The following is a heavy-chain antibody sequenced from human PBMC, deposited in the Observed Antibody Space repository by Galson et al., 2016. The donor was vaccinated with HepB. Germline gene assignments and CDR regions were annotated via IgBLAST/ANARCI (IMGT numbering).Heavy chain of an antibody. CDR2: TYYRSKWYN. Sequence: CAISGDSVSSNSAAWNWIRQSPSRGLEWLGRTYYRSKWYNDYAESVKSRITINPDTSKNQFSLQLHSVTPDDTAFYYCGGEGASGYALDYWGQGTLVTVPS. J-gene: IGHJ4*02. D-gene: IGHD6-25*01. V-gene: IGHV6-1*01. CDR3: GGEGASGYALDY. CDR1: GDSVSSNSAA.